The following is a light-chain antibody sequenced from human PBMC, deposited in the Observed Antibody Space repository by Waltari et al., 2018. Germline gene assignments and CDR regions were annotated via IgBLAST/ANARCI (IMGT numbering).Light chain of an antibody. J-gene: IGLJ2*01. V-gene: IGLV7-46*01. Sequence: QAVVTQEPSLTVSPGGTVTLTCGSSTGAVTGGHYTYCIQQKPGQVPRTLVYDTTNKHSWTPARFSGSLLGGKAALTLSGAQPEDEADYYCLLFFSGIRGVFGGGTKLTV. CDR1: TGAVTGGHY. CDR3: LLFFSGIRGV. CDR2: DTT.